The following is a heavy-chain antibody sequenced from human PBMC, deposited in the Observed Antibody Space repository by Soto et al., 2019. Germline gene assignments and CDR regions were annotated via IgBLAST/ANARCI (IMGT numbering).Heavy chain of an antibody. CDR1: GGFLSESY. CDR3: VRIRYQLPSSVLWLDP. V-gene: IGHV4-34*01. Sequence: SETLSLTCAVYGGFLSESYWTWIRQPPGKGLEWIGGINHVGGTNYNPSLKSRVTMSVDTSQNQFSLRLISVTAADTAMYFCVRIRYQLPSSVLWLDPWGQGTPVTVSS. D-gene: IGHD3-16*01. J-gene: IGHJ5*02. CDR2: INHVGGT.